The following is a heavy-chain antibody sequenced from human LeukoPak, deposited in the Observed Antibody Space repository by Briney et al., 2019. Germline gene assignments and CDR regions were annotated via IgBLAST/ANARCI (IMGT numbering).Heavy chain of an antibody. D-gene: IGHD5-24*01. CDR1: GVSISRSY. J-gene: IGHJ5*02. CDR2: ISYSGVS. CDR3: ARLPEGGYATSLGWFGP. V-gene: IGHV4-59*08. Sequence: SETLSLTCTVSGVSISRSYWIWIRQTPGKGLEWIGYISYSGVSSYNPSLKSRVTISADTSKNQFSLNLSPVTAADTAVYYCARLPEGGYATSLGWFGPWGQGTRVTVTS.